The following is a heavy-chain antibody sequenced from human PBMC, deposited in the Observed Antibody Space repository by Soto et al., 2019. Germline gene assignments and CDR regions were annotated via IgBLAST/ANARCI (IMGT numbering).Heavy chain of an antibody. V-gene: IGHV3-7*03. D-gene: IGHD5-12*01. CDR1: GFTSSTYW. CDR3: AHSDGGYEIIYFDF. J-gene: IGHJ4*02. CDR2: IKQDGSEK. Sequence: PGGSLRLSCAASGFTSSTYWMSWVRQAPGKGLEWVANIKQDGSEKSYVDSVRGRFTISRDNAKNSLSLQMNSLRVEDTATYFCAHSDGGYEIIYFDFWGQGIPVTVSS.